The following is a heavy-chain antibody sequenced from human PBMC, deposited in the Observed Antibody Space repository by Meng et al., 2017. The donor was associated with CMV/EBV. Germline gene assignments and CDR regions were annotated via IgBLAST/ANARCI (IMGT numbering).Heavy chain of an antibody. CDR3: TTEGGVLRYFDWPGGDAFDI. D-gene: IGHD3-9*01. CDR1: GFTFSGSA. J-gene: IGHJ3*02. Sequence: GESLKISCAASGFTFSGSAMHWVRQASGKGLEWVGRIKSKTDGGTTDYAAPVKGRFTISRDDSKNTLYLQMNSLKTEDTAVYYCTTEGGVLRYFDWPGGDAFDIWGQGTMVTVSS. V-gene: IGHV3-15*01. CDR2: IKSKTDGGTT.